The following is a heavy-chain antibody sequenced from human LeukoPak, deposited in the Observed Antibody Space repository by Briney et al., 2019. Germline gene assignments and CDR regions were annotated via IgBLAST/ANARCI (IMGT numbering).Heavy chain of an antibody. J-gene: IGHJ3*02. D-gene: IGHD6-19*01. Sequence: SETLSLTCTVSGGSISSSSYYWSWIRQHPGKGLEWIGYIYYSGSTYYNPSLKSRVTISVDTSKNQFSLKLSSVTAADTAVYYCAREVAVAGAFDIWGQGTMVTVSS. CDR1: GGSISSSSYY. CDR2: IYYSGST. V-gene: IGHV4-31*03. CDR3: AREVAVAGAFDI.